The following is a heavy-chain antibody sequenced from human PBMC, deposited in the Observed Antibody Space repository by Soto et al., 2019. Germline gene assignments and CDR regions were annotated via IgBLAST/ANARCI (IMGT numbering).Heavy chain of an antibody. D-gene: IGHD1-26*01. V-gene: IGHV3-23*01. CDR1: GFTFSSYA. Sequence: EVQLLESGGGLVQPGGSLRLSCAASGFTFSSYAMRWVRQAPVKGLEWVSAISGSGSSTYYADSVKGRFTISRDNSKNTLYLQMNSMRAEDTAVYYCASRGSGSYYDYWGQGTLVTVSS. J-gene: IGHJ4*02. CDR2: ISGSGSST. CDR3: ASRGSGSYYDY.